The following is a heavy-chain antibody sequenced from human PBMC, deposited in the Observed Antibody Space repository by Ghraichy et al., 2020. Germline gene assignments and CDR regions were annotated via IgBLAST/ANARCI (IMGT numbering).Heavy chain of an antibody. V-gene: IGHV3-23*01. CDR1: GFTFSSYG. CDR2: ISGSGGST. J-gene: IGHJ5*02. CDR3: AKVSFDP. Sequence: GGSLRLSCTTSGFTFSSYGMSWVRQAPGKGLEWVSAISGSGGSTYYAYSVKGRFTISRDNSKNTLSLQMNSLRAEDTAVYYCAKVSFDPWGQGTLVTVSS.